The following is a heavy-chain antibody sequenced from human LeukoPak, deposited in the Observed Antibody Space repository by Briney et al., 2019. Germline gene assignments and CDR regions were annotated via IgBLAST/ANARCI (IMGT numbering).Heavy chain of an antibody. CDR3: AKGHHHMDV. J-gene: IGHJ6*02. CDR2: ISDNGKAK. Sequence: GGSLRLSCAAPGFTFSNYEMNWVRQTPGKGLEWVSFISDNGKAKSYVDSVRGRFIISRDNAKTSLFLQMSSLRVEDTAVYYCAKGHHHMDVGGQGTTVTVSS. V-gene: IGHV3-48*03. D-gene: IGHD1-14*01. CDR1: GFTFSNYE.